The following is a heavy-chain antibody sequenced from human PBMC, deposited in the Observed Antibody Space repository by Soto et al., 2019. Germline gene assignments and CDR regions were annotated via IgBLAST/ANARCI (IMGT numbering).Heavy chain of an antibody. CDR1: GGSISSYY. J-gene: IGHJ6*03. CDR2: IYYSGST. D-gene: IGHD6-13*01. CDR3: ARVIWGAAAGQYYYYYYYMDV. Sequence: SETLSLTCTVSGGSISSYYWSWIRQPPGKGLEWIGYIYYSGSTNYNPSLKSRVTISVDTSKNQFSLKLSSVTAADTAVYYCARVIWGAAAGQYYYYYYYMDVWGKGTTVTVSS. V-gene: IGHV4-59*01.